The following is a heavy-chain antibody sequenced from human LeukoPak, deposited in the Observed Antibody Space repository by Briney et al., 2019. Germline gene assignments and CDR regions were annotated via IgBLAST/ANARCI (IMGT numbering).Heavy chain of an antibody. D-gene: IGHD5-18*01. V-gene: IGHV3-21*04. CDR2: ISSSSSYI. Sequence: GGSLRLSCAASGFTFSSYSMNWVRQAPGKGLEWVSCISSSSSYIYYADSVKGRFTISRDNSKNTLYLQMNSLRAEDTAVYYCAKGGYSYGFDYWGQGTLVTVSS. J-gene: IGHJ4*02. CDR1: GFTFSSYS. CDR3: AKGGYSYGFDY.